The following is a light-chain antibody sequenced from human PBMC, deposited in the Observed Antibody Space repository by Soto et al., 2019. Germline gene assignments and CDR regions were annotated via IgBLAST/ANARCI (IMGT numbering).Light chain of an antibody. V-gene: IGKV3D-15*01. CDR3: QQYNSYSWT. J-gene: IGKJ1*01. Sequence: ERVMTQSPATLSVSPGERATLSCRASQTVSSNLAWYQQKPGQAPRLLIYDTSSRATGVPDRYSASGSGTDFTLTISRLEPDDFATYYCQQYNSYSWTFGQGTKVDIK. CDR1: QTVSSN. CDR2: DTS.